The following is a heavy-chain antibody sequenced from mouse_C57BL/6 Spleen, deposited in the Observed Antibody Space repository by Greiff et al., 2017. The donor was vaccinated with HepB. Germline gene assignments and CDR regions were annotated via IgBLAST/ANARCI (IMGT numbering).Heavy chain of an antibody. D-gene: IGHD3-2*02. CDR3: AIGQLRLPIFDY. J-gene: IGHJ2*01. V-gene: IGHV1-82*01. CDR1: GYAFSSSW. Sequence: QVQLQQSGPELVKPGASVKISCKASGYAFSSSWMNWVKQRPGKGLEWIGRIYPGDGDTNYNGKFKGKATLTADKSSSTAYMHLSSLTSDVSAVYFCAIGQLRLPIFDYWGQGTTLTVSS. CDR2: IYPGDGDT.